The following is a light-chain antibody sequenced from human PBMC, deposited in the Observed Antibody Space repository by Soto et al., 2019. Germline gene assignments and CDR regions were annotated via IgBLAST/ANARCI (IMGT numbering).Light chain of an antibody. J-gene: IGLJ1*01. Sequence: VLTEPPSVPGAPGQRVAISCTCSSSNFGAEYDVHWYQQLPGTAPKRLIYGDNNRPSGVPDRFSGSKSGTSASLSITGHQPEDEVDYYCQSYDSSLTTFVFGTGTKVTVL. CDR1: SSNFGAEYD. CDR2: GDN. V-gene: IGLV1-40*01. CDR3: QSYDSSLTTFV.